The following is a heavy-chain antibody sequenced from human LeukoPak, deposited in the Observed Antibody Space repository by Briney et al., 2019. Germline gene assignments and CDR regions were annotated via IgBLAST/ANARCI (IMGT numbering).Heavy chain of an antibody. CDR3: ARDRGGAVWFDP. V-gene: IGHV4-59*01. CDR2: IYYSGST. J-gene: IGHJ5*02. D-gene: IGHD3-16*01. Sequence: SETLSLTCTVSGCSISSYYWSWIRQPPGKGLEWIGYIYYSGSTNYNPSLKSRVTISVDTSKNQFSLKLSSVTAADTAVYYCARDRGGAVWFDPWGQGTLVTVSS. CDR1: GCSISSYY.